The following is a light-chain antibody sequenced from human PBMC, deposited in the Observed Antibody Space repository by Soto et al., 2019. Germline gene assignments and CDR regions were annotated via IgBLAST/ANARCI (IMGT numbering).Light chain of an antibody. CDR1: QSARSS. J-gene: IGKJ1*01. Sequence: ELAKTKAPAGLCGSTGERATRYCMASQSARSSLGWYQQKPGKPPTLLIYAVSSMSTGIPARFIGSGSGTDFTLTISSLQPEDFATYYCHQSYSSSWTFGQGTKVDIK. V-gene: IGKV3-15*01. CDR2: AVS. CDR3: HQSYSSSWT.